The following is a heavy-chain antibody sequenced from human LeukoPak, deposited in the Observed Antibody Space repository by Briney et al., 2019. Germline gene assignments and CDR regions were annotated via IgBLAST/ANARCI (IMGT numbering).Heavy chain of an antibody. V-gene: IGHV3-48*03. D-gene: IGHD6-19*01. CDR1: GFPFSFYE. CDR2: IGASSTPK. J-gene: IGHJ4*02. Sequence: GGSLRLSCVVSGFPFSFYELNWVRQAPGKGLEWASNIGASSTPKYYADSVKGRFSISRDNAKSSLYLQMNSLRVEDTAVYYCALLAVASDFDYWGQGALVTVSS. CDR3: ALLAVASDFDY.